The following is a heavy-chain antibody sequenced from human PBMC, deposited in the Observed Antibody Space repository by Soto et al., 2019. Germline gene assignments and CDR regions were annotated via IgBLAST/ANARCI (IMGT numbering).Heavy chain of an antibody. CDR2: ISGSGGST. Sequence: GGSLRLSCAASGFTFSSYAMSWVRQAPGKGLEWVSAISGSGGSTYYADSVKGRFTISRDNSKNTLYLQMNSLRAEDTAVYYCAKVAMRGFGVVTQVMDVWGQGTTVTVSS. V-gene: IGHV3-23*01. CDR3: AKVAMRGFGVVTQVMDV. J-gene: IGHJ6*02. CDR1: GFTFSSYA. D-gene: IGHD3-3*01.